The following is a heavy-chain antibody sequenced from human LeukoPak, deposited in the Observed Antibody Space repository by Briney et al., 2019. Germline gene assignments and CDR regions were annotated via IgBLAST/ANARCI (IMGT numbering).Heavy chain of an antibody. V-gene: IGHV3-7*04. CDR2: IKQDGSKK. D-gene: IGHD5-24*01. CDR3: TRVGYIDEGIDY. CDR1: GFPFSSYW. Sequence: GGSLRLSCVASGFPFSSYWMTWVRQAPGKGLEWVANIKQDGSKKSYVDSVKGRFTISRNNAKNSLYLQMNSLRAEDTAIYYCTRVGYIDEGIDYWGQGTLVTVSS. J-gene: IGHJ4*02.